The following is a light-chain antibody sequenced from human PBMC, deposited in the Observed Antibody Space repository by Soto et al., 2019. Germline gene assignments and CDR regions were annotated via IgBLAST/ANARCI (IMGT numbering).Light chain of an antibody. V-gene: IGLV2-14*01. J-gene: IGLJ1*01. CDR2: DVS. CDR3: SSYTGSTTLHYV. CDR1: SSDVGGYNY. Sequence: QSALTQPASVSGSPGQSITISCTGTSSDVGGYNYVSWYQQHPGKAPKLLIYDVSNRPSGASNRCSGSKSGNTASLTISGLQADDDADYYCSSYTGSTTLHYVFGTGTKLTVL.